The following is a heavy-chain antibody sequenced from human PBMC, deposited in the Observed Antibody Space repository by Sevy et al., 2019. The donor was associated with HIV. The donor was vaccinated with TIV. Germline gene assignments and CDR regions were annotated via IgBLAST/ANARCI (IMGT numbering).Heavy chain of an antibody. CDR1: GESVSSSY. CDR2: VDHSGGT. Sequence: SETLSLTCAVYGESVSSSYWTWIRQPPGGGLDWVGEVDHSGGTSYNPSLKSRATVSLDTSNRQFSLKLNSVTAADTAVYFCARGRSPKRLPLLYSGYDHMTAHFFDYWGQGALVTVSS. D-gene: IGHD5-12*01. V-gene: IGHV4-34*01. CDR3: ARGRSPKRLPLLYSGYDHMTAHFFDY. J-gene: IGHJ4*02.